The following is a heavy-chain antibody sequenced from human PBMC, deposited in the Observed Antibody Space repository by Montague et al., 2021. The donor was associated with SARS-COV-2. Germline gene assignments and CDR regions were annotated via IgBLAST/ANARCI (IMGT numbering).Heavy chain of an antibody. CDR2: IYYSGTT. CDR1: GDSITYFY. V-gene: IGHV4-59*01. J-gene: IGHJ4*02. D-gene: IGHD1-1*01. CDR3: ARGATRTIDY. Sequence: SETLSLTCTVSGDSITYFYWTWIRQTPAKGLQWIVYIYYSGTTKYNSSLESRVNITVDTSKDQFYLKLNFVTAADTAVYYCARGATRTIDYWGQGTRVTVSS.